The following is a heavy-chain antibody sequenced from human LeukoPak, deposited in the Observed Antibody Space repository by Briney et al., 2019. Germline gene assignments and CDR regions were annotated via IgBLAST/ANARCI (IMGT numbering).Heavy chain of an antibody. CDR1: GFTFSSYG. D-gene: IGHD4-17*01. CDR2: ISYDGSNK. CDR3: ARGHDYGDFFDY. Sequence: PGGSLRLSCAASGFTFSSYGMQWGRQAPGKGVEGGAVISYDGSNKYYADSVKGRFTISRDNSKNTLYLQMNSLRAEDTAVYYCARGHDYGDFFDYWGQGTLVTVSS. J-gene: IGHJ4*02. V-gene: IGHV3-30*03.